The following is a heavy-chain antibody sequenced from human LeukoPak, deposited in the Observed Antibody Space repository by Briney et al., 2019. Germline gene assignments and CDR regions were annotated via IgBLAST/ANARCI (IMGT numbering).Heavy chain of an antibody. V-gene: IGHV3-30*04. CDR3: ARQLKVLRYFDWLRRTSWFDP. D-gene: IGHD3-9*01. J-gene: IGHJ5*02. Sequence: GRSLRLSCAVSGFTFSGYAMHWVRQAPGKGLEWVAVISYDGSNKYYADSVKGRFTISRDNSKNTLYLQMNSLRVEDTAVYYCARQLKVLRYFDWLRRTSWFDPWGQGTLVTVSS. CDR1: GFTFSGYA. CDR2: ISYDGSNK.